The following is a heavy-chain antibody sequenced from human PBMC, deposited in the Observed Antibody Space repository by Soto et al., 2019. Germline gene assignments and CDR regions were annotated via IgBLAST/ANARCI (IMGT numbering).Heavy chain of an antibody. D-gene: IGHD1-26*01. Sequence: GSLRLSCAASGFTFSSYAMSCVRQAPGKGLEWVSAISGSGGSTYYADSVKGRFTISRDNSKNTLYLQMNSLRAEDTAVYYCAKDLWELDYYYGMDVWGQGTTVTVSS. J-gene: IGHJ6*02. CDR1: GFTFSSYA. V-gene: IGHV3-23*01. CDR3: AKDLWELDYYYGMDV. CDR2: ISGSGGST.